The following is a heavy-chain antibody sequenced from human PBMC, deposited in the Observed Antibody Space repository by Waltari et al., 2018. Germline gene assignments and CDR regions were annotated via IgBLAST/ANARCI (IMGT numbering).Heavy chain of an antibody. Sequence: EVQLLESGGDLVQPGGSLRLSCAASGITFTNYAINWVRLAPGTGLGWVSAISVSDGTYYAESVKGRFTISRDTSKNTVYLQMNGLRAEDTAVYYCATPFYNWDDPLHSWGQGTLVTVSS. CDR3: ATPFYNWDDPLHS. J-gene: IGHJ4*02. CDR1: GITFTNYA. D-gene: IGHD1-20*01. V-gene: IGHV3-23*01. CDR2: ISVSDGT.